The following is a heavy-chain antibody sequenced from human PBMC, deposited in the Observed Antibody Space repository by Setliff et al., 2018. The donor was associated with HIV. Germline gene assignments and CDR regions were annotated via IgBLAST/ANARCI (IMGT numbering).Heavy chain of an antibody. D-gene: IGHD2-15*01. V-gene: IGHV4-4*09. CDR2: ISSSGTT. CDR1: DDSFSNYD. J-gene: IGHJ4*02. Sequence: PSETLSLTCVVSDDSFSNYDWTWIRQPPGKALEWIGYISSSGTTNYNPSLRSRVTISIETSSTRFSLWLWSVTAADTATYFCARLGRAIDDGGSSLRLDFWGQGMLVTVSS. CDR3: ARLGRAIDDGGSSLRLDF.